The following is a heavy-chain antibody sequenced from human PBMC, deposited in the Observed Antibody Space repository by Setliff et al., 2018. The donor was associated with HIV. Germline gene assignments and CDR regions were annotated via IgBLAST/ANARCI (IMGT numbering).Heavy chain of an antibody. Sequence: GGSLRLSCAASGFNFGDLAMTWVRQAPGNGLQWVSGISWKGDRRFYADSVKGRFTISRDNAKNSLYVQMSSLRAEDTALYYCARVSMSSAAHWYFDLWGRGTLVTVSS. J-gene: IGHJ2*01. CDR3: ARVSMSSAAHWYFDL. V-gene: IGHV3-20*04. D-gene: IGHD6-19*01. CDR1: GFNFGDLA. CDR2: ISWKGDRR.